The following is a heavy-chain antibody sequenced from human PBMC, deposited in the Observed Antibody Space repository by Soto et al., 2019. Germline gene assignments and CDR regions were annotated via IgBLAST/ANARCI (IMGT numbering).Heavy chain of an antibody. CDR1: GGSISSSSYY. CDR2: IYYSGST. CDR3: ARLSGSDGLDYYYGMDV. Sequence: SETLSLTCTVSGGSISSSSYYWGWIRQPPGKGLEWIGSIYYSGSTYYNPSLKSRVTISVDTSKNQFPLKLSSVTAADTAVYYCARLSGSDGLDYYYGMDVWGQGTTVTVSS. D-gene: IGHD1-26*01. J-gene: IGHJ6*02. V-gene: IGHV4-39*01.